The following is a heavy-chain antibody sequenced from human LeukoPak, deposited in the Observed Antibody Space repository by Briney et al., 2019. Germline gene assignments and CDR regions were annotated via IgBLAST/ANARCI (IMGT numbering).Heavy chain of an antibody. V-gene: IGHV4-38-2*01. CDR3: ARGPTTVTTSGPNWFDP. CDR2: IYHSGST. J-gene: IGHJ5*02. CDR1: GYSISSGYY. Sequence: ASETLSLTCAVSGYSISSGYYWGWIRQPPGKGLEWIGSIYHSGSTYYNPSLKSRVTISVDTSKNQFSLKPSSVTAADTAVYYCARGPTTVTTSGPNWFDPWGQGTLVTVSS. D-gene: IGHD4-17*01.